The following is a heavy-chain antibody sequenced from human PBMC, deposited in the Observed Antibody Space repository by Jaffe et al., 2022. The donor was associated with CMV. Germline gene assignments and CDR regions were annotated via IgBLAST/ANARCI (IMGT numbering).Heavy chain of an antibody. V-gene: IGHV4-31*03. J-gene: IGHJ4*02. CDR2: IYYSGST. CDR3: AREHPRDHCSSTSCPDIVATHEDY. CDR1: GGSISSGGYY. Sequence: QVQLQESGPGLVKPSQTLSLTCTVSGGSISSGGYYWSWIRQHPGKGLEWIGYIYYSGSTYYNPSLKSRVTISVDTSKNQFSLKLSSVTAADTAVYYCAREHPRDHCSSTSCPDIVATHEDYWGQGTLVTVSS. D-gene: IGHD2-2*01.